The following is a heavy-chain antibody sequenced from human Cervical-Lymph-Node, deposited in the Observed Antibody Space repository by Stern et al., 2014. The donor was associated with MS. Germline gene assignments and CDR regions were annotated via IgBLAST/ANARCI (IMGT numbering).Heavy chain of an antibody. CDR2: FDPEDGET. J-gene: IGHJ4*02. Sequence: QVQLVQSGAEVKKPGASVKVSCKVSGYTLTELSMHWVRQAPGKGLEWMGGFDPEDGETIYAQKFQGRVTMTEGTSTDTAYMELSSLRSEDTAVYYCATARPTQWELPLFDYWGQGTLVTVSS. D-gene: IGHD1-26*01. CDR1: GYTLTELS. CDR3: ATARPTQWELPLFDY. V-gene: IGHV1-24*01.